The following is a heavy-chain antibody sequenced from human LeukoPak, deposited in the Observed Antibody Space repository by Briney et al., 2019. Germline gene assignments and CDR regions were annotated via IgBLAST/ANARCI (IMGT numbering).Heavy chain of an antibody. Sequence: SETLSLTCTVSGGSISSGSYCWSWIRQPAGKGLEWIGRIYASGTTNYNPSLKSRVTISVDTSENQFSLKLSSVTAADTAVYYCARAHGDYSETDYWGQGTLVTVSS. CDR2: IYASGTT. CDR3: ARAHGDYSETDY. D-gene: IGHD4-17*01. CDR1: GGSISSGSYC. J-gene: IGHJ4*02. V-gene: IGHV4-61*02.